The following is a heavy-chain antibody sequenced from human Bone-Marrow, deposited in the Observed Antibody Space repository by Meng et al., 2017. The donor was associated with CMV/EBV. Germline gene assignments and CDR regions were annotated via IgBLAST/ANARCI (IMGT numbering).Heavy chain of an antibody. CDR3: ARGGCCSGGSPRWFAP. D-gene: IGHD2-15*01. V-gene: IGHV1-69*05. Sequence: SVKVSCKASGGTFSSYAISWVRQAPGQGLEWMGGIIPIFGTANYAQKFQGRVTITTDESTSTAYKELSSLRSEDTAVYYCARGGCCSGGSPRWFAPWGQGTLVTCSS. CDR2: IIPIFGTA. J-gene: IGHJ5*02. CDR1: GGTFSSYA.